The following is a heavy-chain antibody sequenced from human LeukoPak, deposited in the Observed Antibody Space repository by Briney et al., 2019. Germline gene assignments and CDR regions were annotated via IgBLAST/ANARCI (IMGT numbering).Heavy chain of an antibody. CDR3: ARSSGLWSDY. Sequence: SETLSLTCTVSGGSISSYYWSWIRQPPGKGLEWIGYIYYSGSTNYNPSLKSRVTISVDTSKNQFSLKLSSVTAADTAVYYRARSSGLWSDYWGQGTLVTVSS. CDR1: GGSISSYY. CDR2: IYYSGST. D-gene: IGHD5-18*01. V-gene: IGHV4-59*08. J-gene: IGHJ4*02.